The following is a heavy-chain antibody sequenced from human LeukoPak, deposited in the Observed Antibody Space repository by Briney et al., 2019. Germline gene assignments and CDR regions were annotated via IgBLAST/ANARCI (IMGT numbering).Heavy chain of an antibody. CDR3: VKDMKIKAAGYYFDY. Sequence: PGGSLRLSCAASGFTVSSNYMSWVRQAPGKGLEWVAVIANDGRDKKYADSVRGRFTISRDNSKNTVYLQMNSLRAEDTAVFYCVKDMKIKAAGYYFDYWGQGTLVTVSS. CDR2: IANDGRDK. CDR1: GFTVSSNY. D-gene: IGHD6-13*01. J-gene: IGHJ4*02. V-gene: IGHV3-30*18.